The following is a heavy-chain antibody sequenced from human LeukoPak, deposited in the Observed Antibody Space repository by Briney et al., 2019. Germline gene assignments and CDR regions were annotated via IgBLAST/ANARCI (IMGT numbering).Heavy chain of an antibody. CDR2: ISVSGGTT. CDR3: AKGTRGYSAHTFEP. J-gene: IGHJ5*02. V-gene: IGHV3-23*01. D-gene: IGHD5-18*01. CDR1: GFPFSDYA. Sequence: GGSLRLSCAASGFPFSDYAMSWVRQAPGEGLEGVSVISVSGGTTYYADSVKGRFTISRDSSKNTLYLQMTSLRADDTAVYYCAKGTRGYSAHTFEPWGQGALVTVSS.